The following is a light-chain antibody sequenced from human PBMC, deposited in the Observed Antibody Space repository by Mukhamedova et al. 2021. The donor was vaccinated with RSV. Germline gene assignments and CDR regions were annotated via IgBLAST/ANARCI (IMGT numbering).Light chain of an antibody. V-gene: IGLV3-1*01. J-gene: IGLJ2*01. CDR2: QDN. CDR1: KLDNRY. CDR3: QAWNTGTGVV. Sequence: GDKLDNRYACWYQQRPGQSPVLIIYQDNKRPSGIPGRFSASNSGNTATLTISGTQAMDEAVYYCQAWNTGTGVVFGGGTKLTVL.